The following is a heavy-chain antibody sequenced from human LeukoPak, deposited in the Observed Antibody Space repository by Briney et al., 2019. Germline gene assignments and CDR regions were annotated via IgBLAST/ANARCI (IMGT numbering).Heavy chain of an antibody. CDR2: IYHTGST. J-gene: IGHJ5*02. CDR3: ARETVSVDWFDP. V-gene: IGHV4-38-2*02. D-gene: IGHD4-11*01. Sequence: SETLSLTCTVSGYSINSGYYWGWIRQPPGKGLEWIGSIYHTGSTHYNASLESRVTVSVDTSKNQFSLKLSSVTAADTAVYYCARETVSVDWFDPWGQGTLVTVSS. CDR1: GYSINSGYY.